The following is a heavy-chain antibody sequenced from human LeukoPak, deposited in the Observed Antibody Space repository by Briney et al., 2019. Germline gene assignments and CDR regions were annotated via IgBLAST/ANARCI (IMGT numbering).Heavy chain of an antibody. Sequence: PGGSLRLSCAASGFTFSSYAMSWVRQAPGKGLEWVSSISGSGDSTYYADSMKGRFTISRDNSKNTLYLQMNNLRAVDTAVYYCAKVDGDGSGYPFDYWGQGTLVTVSS. CDR1: GFTFSSYA. V-gene: IGHV3-23*01. CDR3: AKVDGDGSGYPFDY. D-gene: IGHD3-22*01. J-gene: IGHJ4*02. CDR2: ISGSGDST.